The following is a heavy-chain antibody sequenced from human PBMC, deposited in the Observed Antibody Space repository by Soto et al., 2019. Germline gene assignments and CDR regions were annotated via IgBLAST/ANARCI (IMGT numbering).Heavy chain of an antibody. CDR3: ARGVSIAVAARRNYYGMDV. CDR1: GDSVTSNSAT. J-gene: IGHJ6*02. D-gene: IGHD6-19*01. CDR2: TYYRSKWYN. Sequence: QVQLQQSGPGLVKPSQTLSLTCAISGDSVTSNSATWNWIRQSPSRGLEWLGRTYYRSKWYNDYAVSVKSRIIINSDTSKNQFSLQLNSVTPEDTAVYYCARGVSIAVAARRNYYGMDVWGQGTTVTVSS. V-gene: IGHV6-1*01.